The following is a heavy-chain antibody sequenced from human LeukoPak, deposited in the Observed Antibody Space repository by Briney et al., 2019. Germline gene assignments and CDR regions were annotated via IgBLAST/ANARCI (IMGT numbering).Heavy chain of an antibody. D-gene: IGHD6-19*01. J-gene: IGHJ6*02. CDR3: GKDSGWGQMYYYAMDV. V-gene: IGHV3-48*04. Sequence: LAGGSLRLSCAASGFTFSSYSMNWVRQAPGKGLEWVSYISSSSSTIYYADSVKGRFTISRDNAKKSLYLQMNSLRTEDTALYYCGKDSGWGQMYYYAMDVWGQGTTVTVSS. CDR2: ISSSSSTI. CDR1: GFTFSSYS.